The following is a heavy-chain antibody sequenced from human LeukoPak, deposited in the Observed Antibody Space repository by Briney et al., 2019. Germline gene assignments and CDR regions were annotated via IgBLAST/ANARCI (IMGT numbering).Heavy chain of an antibody. V-gene: IGHV3-23*01. CDR3: AKVASGADY. D-gene: IGHD6-19*01. CDR1: GFTFSSYG. Sequence: GGSLRLSCAASGFTFSSYGMSWVRQAPGKGLEWVSAIGDHGGSTYYADSVKGRFTISRDNSKSTLYPQMNSLSAEDRAVYYCAKVASGADYWGQGTLVTVSS. CDR2: IGDHGGST. J-gene: IGHJ4*02.